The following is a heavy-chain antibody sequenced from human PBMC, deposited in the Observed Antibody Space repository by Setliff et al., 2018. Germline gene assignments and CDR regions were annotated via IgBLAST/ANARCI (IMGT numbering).Heavy chain of an antibody. J-gene: IGHJ4*02. Sequence: GGSLRLSCAASGFTFSSYAMSWVRQAPGKGLEWVSAISGSGGSTYYADSVKGRFIISRDNSENTLYLQMNSLRAEDTALYYCARERDGYSATPHWAYWGQGTLVTVSS. CDR2: ISGSGGST. CDR3: ARERDGYSATPHWAY. V-gene: IGHV3-23*01. D-gene: IGHD5-18*01. CDR1: GFTFSSYA.